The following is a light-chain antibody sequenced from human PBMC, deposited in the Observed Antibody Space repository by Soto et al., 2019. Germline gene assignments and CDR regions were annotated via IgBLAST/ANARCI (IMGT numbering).Light chain of an antibody. V-gene: IGKV3-15*01. CDR2: AAS. Sequence: ENMLTQSPGTLSLSPGERGTLSCRASQSVCSNYLAWYQQKPGQAPRLLIYAASTRATGIAARFSGSGSGTEFTLTINSLSSEDYAVYFCQQYNHWPGTFGQGTKVDIK. CDR3: QQYNHWPGT. J-gene: IGKJ1*01. CDR1: QSVCSN.